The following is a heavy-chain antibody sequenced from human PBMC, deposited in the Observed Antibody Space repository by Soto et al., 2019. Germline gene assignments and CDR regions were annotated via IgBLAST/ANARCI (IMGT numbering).Heavy chain of an antibody. CDR1: GGSISSSSYY. Sequence: SETLSLTCTVSGGSISSSSYYWGWIRQPPGKGLEWIGSIYYSGSTYYNPSLKSRVTISVDTSKNQCSLKLSAVTAADTAVYYCARQSTYYDFWSGYCFDYWGQGTLVTVSA. CDR2: IYYSGST. J-gene: IGHJ4*02. D-gene: IGHD3-3*01. CDR3: ARQSTYYDFWSGYCFDY. V-gene: IGHV4-39*01.